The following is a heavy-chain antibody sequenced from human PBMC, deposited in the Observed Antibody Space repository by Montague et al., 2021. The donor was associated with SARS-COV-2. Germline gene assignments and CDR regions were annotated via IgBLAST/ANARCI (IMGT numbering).Heavy chain of an antibody. CDR1: GGSISSSSYY. D-gene: IGHD3-22*01. CDR2: IYYSGST. J-gene: IGHJ2*01. CDR3: ARQPVTTMVLVDITQPRRYFDL. Sequence: SETLSLTCTVSGGSISSSSYYWGWIRQPPGKGLEWIGSIYYSGSTYYNPSLKSRVTISVDTSKNQFSLKLSSVTAADTAVYYCARQPVTTMVLVDITQPRRYFDLWGRGTLVTVSS. V-gene: IGHV4-39*01.